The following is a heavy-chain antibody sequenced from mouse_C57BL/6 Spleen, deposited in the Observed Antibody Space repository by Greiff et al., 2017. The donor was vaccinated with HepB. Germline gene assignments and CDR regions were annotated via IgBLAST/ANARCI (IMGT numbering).Heavy chain of an antibody. Sequence: EVKLMESEGGLVQPGSSMKLSCTASGFTFSDYYMAWVRQVPEKGLEWVANINYDGSSTYYLDSLKSRFIISRDNAKNILYLQMSSLKSEDTATYYCARAYGPYYFDYWGQGTTLTVSS. J-gene: IGHJ2*01. CDR1: GFTFSDYY. CDR2: INYDGSST. V-gene: IGHV5-16*01. D-gene: IGHD2-10*02. CDR3: ARAYGPYYFDY.